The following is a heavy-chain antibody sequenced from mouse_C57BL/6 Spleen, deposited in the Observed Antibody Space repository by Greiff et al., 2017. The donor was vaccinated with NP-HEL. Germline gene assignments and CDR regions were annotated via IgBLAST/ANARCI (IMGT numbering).Heavy chain of an antibody. V-gene: IGHV1-18*01. J-gene: IGHJ2*01. CDR1: GYTFTDYN. Sequence: EVKLLESGPELVKPGASVKIPCKASGYTFTDYNMDWVKQSHGKSLEWIGDINPNNGGTIYNQKFKGKATLTVDKSSSTAYMELRSLTSEDTAVYYCARSDEWLRAFDYWGQGTTLTVSS. CDR3: ARSDEWLRAFDY. CDR2: INPNNGGT. D-gene: IGHD2-2*01.